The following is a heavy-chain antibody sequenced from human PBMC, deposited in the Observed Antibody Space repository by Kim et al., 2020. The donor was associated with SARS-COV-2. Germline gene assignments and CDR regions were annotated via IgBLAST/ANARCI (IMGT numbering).Heavy chain of an antibody. V-gene: IGHV3-33*01. Sequence: TDSTEGGSTVSMDNSKTALYLQMNSLRAEDTAVYYCARDTRDYYGMDVWGQGTTVTVSS. CDR3: ARDTRDYYGMDV. J-gene: IGHJ6*02.